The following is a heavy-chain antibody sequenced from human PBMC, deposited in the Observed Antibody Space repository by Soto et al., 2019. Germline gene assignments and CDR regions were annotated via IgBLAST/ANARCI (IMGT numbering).Heavy chain of an antibody. Sequence: EVQLLESGGGLVQPGGSLRLSCAASGFTFSSYAMSWVRQAPGKGLEWVSAISGSGGSTYYADSVKGRFTISRDNSKNTLYLQMNSLRAEDTAVYYCAKLGSGWDYYYYGMDVWGQGTTVTVS. CDR2: ISGSGGST. V-gene: IGHV3-23*01. CDR3: AKLGSGWDYYYYGMDV. J-gene: IGHJ6*02. D-gene: IGHD6-19*01. CDR1: GFTFSSYA.